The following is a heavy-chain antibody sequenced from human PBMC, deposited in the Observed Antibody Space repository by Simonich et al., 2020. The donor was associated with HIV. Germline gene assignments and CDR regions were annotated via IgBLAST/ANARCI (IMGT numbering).Heavy chain of an antibody. V-gene: IGHV4-34*01. CDR3: ARLTAGGLGEYFQH. CDR1: GGSFSGYY. Sequence: QVQLQQWGAGLLKPSETLSLTCAVSGGSFSGYYWSWIRQPPGKGLEWIGETNHSGSTNYNPSLKSRVTISVDTSKNQFSLKLSSVTAADTAVYYCARLTAGGLGEYFQHWGQGTLVTVSS. D-gene: IGHD6-13*01. J-gene: IGHJ1*01. CDR2: TNHSGST.